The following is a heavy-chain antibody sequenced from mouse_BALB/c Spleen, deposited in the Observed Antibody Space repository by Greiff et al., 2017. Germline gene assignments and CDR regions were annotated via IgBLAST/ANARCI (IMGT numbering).Heavy chain of an antibody. CDR3: AREDRDAMDY. CDR1: GYSITSGYY. Sequence: VQLKESGPGLVKPSQSLSLTCSVTGYSITSGYYWNWIRQFPGNKLEWMGYISYDGSNNYNPSLKNRISITRDTSKNQFFLKLNSVTTEDTATYYCAREDRDAMDYWGQGTSVTVSS. CDR2: ISYDGSN. J-gene: IGHJ4*01. D-gene: IGHD3-1*01. V-gene: IGHV3-6*02.